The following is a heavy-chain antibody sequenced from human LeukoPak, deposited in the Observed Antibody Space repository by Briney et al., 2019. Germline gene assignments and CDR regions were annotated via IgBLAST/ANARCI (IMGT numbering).Heavy chain of an antibody. D-gene: IGHD1-26*01. J-gene: IGHJ4*02. V-gene: IGHV3-7*01. CDR3: ARARVPTIIATWED. CDR1: GFTFGNYA. Sequence: GGSLRLSCAASGFTFGNYAMTWVRQAPGKGLEWVANIKQDGSEKYYVDFVKGRFTISRDNAKNSLYLQMNSLRAEDTAVYYCARARVPTIIATWEDWGQGTLVTVSS. CDR2: IKQDGSEK.